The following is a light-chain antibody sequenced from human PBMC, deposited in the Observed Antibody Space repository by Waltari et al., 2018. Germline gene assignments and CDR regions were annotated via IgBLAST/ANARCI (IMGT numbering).Light chain of an antibody. CDR1: RSVLYSPNNKNY. CDR3: QQFYGSPFT. Sequence: DIVMTQSPDSLAVSLGARATINCNSSRSVLYSPNNKNYLSWYQQKPGQPPKLLIYWASTRESGVPDRFSGSGSGTDFTLTISSLQAEDVALYYCQQFYGSPFTFGGGTKVEIK. CDR2: WAS. J-gene: IGKJ4*01. V-gene: IGKV4-1*01.